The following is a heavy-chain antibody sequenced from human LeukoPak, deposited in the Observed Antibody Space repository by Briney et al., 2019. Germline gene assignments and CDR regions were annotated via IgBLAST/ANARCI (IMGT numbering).Heavy chain of an antibody. CDR3: ATYRQVLLPFES. J-gene: IGHJ4*02. Sequence: GGSLRLSCAASGFTFSTFAMIWVRQPPGKGLEWVSSIFPSGGEIHYADSVRGRFTISRDNSKSTLSLQTNSLRAEDTAIYYCATYRQVLLPFESWGQGTLVTVSS. V-gene: IGHV3-23*01. CDR1: GFTFSTFA. CDR2: IFPSGGEI. D-gene: IGHD2-8*02.